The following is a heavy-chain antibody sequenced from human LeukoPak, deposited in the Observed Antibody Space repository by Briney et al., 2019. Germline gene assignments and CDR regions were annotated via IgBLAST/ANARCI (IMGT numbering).Heavy chain of an antibody. V-gene: IGHV3-7*01. CDR3: ARVDCTNGVCSFDY. CDR1: GFTFSNFW. Sequence: GGSLRLSCTASGFTFSNFWMGWVRQAPGKGLEWVANIKQDETEKFYLGSVKGRFTISRDNAKNSLYLQMNGLRAEDTAVYYCARVDCTNGVCSFDYWGQGTLVTVSS. CDR2: IKQDETEK. J-gene: IGHJ4*02. D-gene: IGHD2-8*01.